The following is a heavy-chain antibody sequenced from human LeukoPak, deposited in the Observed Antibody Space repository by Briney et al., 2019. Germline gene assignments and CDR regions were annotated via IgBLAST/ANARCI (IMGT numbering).Heavy chain of an antibody. Sequence: ASVRVSCKASGYTFTIYDINWVRQATGQGLEWMGWMNANSGNTGYAQKFQGRVTITRNTSISTAYMELSSLRSEDTAVYYCAKDQGFDWYSSGWPFDYWGQGTLVTVSS. CDR3: AKDQGFDWYSSGWPFDY. J-gene: IGHJ4*02. CDR2: MNANSGNT. V-gene: IGHV1-8*03. CDR1: GYTFTIYD. D-gene: IGHD6-19*01.